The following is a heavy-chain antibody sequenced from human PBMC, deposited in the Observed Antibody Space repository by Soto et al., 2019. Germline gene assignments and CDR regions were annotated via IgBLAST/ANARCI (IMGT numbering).Heavy chain of an antibody. J-gene: IGHJ4*02. Sequence: VQLVESGGGLVQPGGSLRLSCAGSGFTLSDNYMDWVRQAPGKGLEWVGRTRNKANRYTTEYAASVKGRFTVSRDESMNALHLQMNSLKPEDTAVYYCVRTSHYGSGTWNFDFWGQGTVVTASP. V-gene: IGHV3-72*01. CDR1: GFTLSDNY. CDR3: VRTSHYGSGTWNFDF. D-gene: IGHD3-10*01. CDR2: TRNKANRYTT.